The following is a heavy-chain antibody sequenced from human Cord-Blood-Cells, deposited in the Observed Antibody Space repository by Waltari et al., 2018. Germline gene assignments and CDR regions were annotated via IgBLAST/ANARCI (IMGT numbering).Heavy chain of an antibody. J-gene: IGHJ6*02. V-gene: IGHV4-34*01. CDR1: GGSFSGYY. Sequence: QVQLQQWGAGLLKPSETLSLTCAVYGGSFSGYYWSWIRQPPGKGLEWIGEINHSGSTTSHPSLKSRVTISVDTSKNQFSLKLSSVTAADTAVYYCARSDVDIVATIKDPDYYYGMDVWGQGTTVTVSS. CDR3: ARSDVDIVATIKDPDYYYGMDV. D-gene: IGHD5-12*01. CDR2: INHSGST.